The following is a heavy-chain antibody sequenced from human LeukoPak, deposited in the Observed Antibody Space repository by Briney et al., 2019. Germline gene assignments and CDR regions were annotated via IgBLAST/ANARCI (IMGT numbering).Heavy chain of an antibody. CDR2: INAGNGNT. D-gene: IGHD6-19*01. CDR1: GYTFTSYA. J-gene: IGHJ4*02. Sequence: ASVKVSCKASGYTFTSYAMHWVRQAPGQRLEWMGWINAGNGNTKYSQKFQGRVTITRDTSASTAYMELSSLRSEDTAVYYCARLMQQWLVLDYWGQGTLVTVSS. CDR3: ARLMQQWLVLDY. V-gene: IGHV1-3*01.